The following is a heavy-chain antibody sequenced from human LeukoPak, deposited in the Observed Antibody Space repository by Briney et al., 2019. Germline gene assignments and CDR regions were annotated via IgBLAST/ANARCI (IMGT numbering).Heavy chain of an antibody. CDR2: IGTDGDT. CDR1: GFTFSSYD. J-gene: IGHJ3*02. D-gene: IGHD1-26*01. V-gene: IGHV3-13*01. Sequence: GGSLRLSCAASGFTFSSYDMHWVRQATGKGLEWVSAIGTDGDTYYPGSVKGRFTISRENAKNSLYLQMNSLRAGDTAVYYCARAGTGGATIYAFDIWGQGTMVTVSS. CDR3: ARAGTGGATIYAFDI.